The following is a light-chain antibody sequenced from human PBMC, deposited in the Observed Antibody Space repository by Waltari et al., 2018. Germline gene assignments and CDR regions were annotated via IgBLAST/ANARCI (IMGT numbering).Light chain of an antibody. Sequence: QAVLTQPSSLSASPGASASLTCTLRSGINVGTYRIYWYQQQPGSPPQYLLTYKSDSDKQQGWGVPVRFSESKDAAASAGIVLIAGIQSEDEDDYVCMIWHSSAVVFGGGTKLTVL. J-gene: IGLJ3*02. V-gene: IGLV5-45*02. CDR3: MIWHSSAVV. CDR1: SGINVGTYR. CDR2: YKSDSDK.